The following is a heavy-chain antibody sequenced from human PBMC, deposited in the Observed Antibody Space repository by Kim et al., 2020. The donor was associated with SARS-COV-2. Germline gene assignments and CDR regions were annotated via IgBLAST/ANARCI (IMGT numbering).Heavy chain of an antibody. CDR1: GYSISSSNW. CDR3: ARNGLEQQLVPYFDY. Sequence: SETLSLTCAVSGYSISSSNWWGWIRQPPGKGLEWIGYIYYSGSTYYNPSLKSRVTMSVDTSKNQFSLKLSSVTAVDTAVYYCARNGLEQQLVPYFDYWGQGTLVTVSS. D-gene: IGHD6-13*01. CDR2: IYYSGST. V-gene: IGHV4-28*01. J-gene: IGHJ4*02.